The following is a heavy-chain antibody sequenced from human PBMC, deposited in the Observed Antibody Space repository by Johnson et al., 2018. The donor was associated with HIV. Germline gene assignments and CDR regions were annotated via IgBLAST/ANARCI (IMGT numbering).Heavy chain of an antibody. Sequence: VQLVESGGGLVLPGGSLRVSCAASGFTFSNYAMSWVRQAPGKGLEWVSATSGSGGSTYYADSVKGRFTISRDNSKNTLYLQMNSLRAEDTAVYYCAILPDYYDSSGYYHDDAFDIWGQGTMVTVSS. D-gene: IGHD3-22*01. CDR3: AILPDYYDSSGYYHDDAFDI. V-gene: IGHV3-23*04. J-gene: IGHJ3*02. CDR1: GFTFSNYA. CDR2: TSGSGGST.